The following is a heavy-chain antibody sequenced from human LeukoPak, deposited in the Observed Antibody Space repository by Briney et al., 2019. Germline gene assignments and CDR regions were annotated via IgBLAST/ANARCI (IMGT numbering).Heavy chain of an antibody. CDR3: ARDGGSQTNYYYYGMDV. CDR2: IYNGVST. D-gene: IGHD2-15*01. Sequence: SETLSLTCTVSGGSISNAYYYWSWIRQPPGKGLEWIGHIYNGVSTYSKPSLTSRVTISVDTSKNQFSLKRSSVTAAGTAVYYCARDGGSQTNYYYYGMDVWGKGTTVTVSS. J-gene: IGHJ6*04. CDR1: GGSISNAYYY. V-gene: IGHV4-30-4*01.